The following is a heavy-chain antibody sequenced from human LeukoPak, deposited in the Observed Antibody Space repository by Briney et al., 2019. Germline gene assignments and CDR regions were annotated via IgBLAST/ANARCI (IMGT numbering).Heavy chain of an antibody. D-gene: IGHD2/OR15-2a*01. CDR2: INPSGGST. Sequence: ASVKVSCKASGYTFTSYYMHWVRQAPGQGLEWMGIINPSGGSTSYTQKFQDRVTMTRDTSTTTVYMELSSLRSQDTAVYYCARHKEVGDYYYFDYWGQGTLVTVSS. CDR1: GYTFTSYY. CDR3: ARHKEVGDYYYFDY. V-gene: IGHV1-46*01. J-gene: IGHJ4*02.